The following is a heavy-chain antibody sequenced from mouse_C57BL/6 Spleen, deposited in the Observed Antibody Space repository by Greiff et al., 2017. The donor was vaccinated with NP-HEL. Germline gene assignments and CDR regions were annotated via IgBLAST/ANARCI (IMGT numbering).Heavy chain of an antibody. J-gene: IGHJ1*03. D-gene: IGHD4-1*01. Sequence: EVQLMESEGGLVQPGSSMKLSCTASGFTFSDYYMAWVRQVPEKGLEWVANINYDGSSTYYLDSLKSRFIISRDNAKNILYLQMSSLKSEDTATYYCARAGTLGRDWYFDVWGTGTTVTVSS. CDR3: ARAGTLGRDWYFDV. CDR2: INYDGSST. V-gene: IGHV5-16*01. CDR1: GFTFSDYY.